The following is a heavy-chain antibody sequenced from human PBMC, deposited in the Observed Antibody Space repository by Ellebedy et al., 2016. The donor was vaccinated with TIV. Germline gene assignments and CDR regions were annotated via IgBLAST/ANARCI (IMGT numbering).Heavy chain of an antibody. D-gene: IGHD1-26*01. CDR1: GYTFTNYY. V-gene: IGHV1-46*01. J-gene: IGHJ6*02. CDR3: VRDRIVGSSSPYYNGMDV. CDR2: IDPSGGST. Sequence: AASVKVSCKPSGYTFTNYYMHWVRQAPGQGLEWMGVIDPSGGSTDYAQKFQGRVTMTRDTSTSTVYMELSSLRSDDTAVYYCVRDRIVGSSSPYYNGMDVWGQGTTVTVSS.